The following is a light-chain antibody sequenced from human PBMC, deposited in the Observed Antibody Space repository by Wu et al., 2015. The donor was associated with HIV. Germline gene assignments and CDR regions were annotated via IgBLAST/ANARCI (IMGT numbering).Light chain of an antibody. CDR3: QEYNNWPSYS. J-gene: IGKJ2*03. V-gene: IGKV3-15*01. CDR2: GAS. Sequence: ETVMTQSPVTLSVSPGERVSLSCRASQSVSNNLAWYQQRPGQAPRLLIHGASTRATDIPARFSGSGSGTDFTLTISSLQSEDFAVYYCQEYNNWPSYSFGQGTKLEIK. CDR1: QSVSNN.